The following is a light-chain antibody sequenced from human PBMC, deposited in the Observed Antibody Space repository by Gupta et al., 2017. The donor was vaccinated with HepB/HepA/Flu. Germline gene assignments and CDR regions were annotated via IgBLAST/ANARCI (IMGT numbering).Light chain of an antibody. CDR2: DNS. CDR3: QVWHKDIDDLYV. Sequence: SYTVTQPPSVSVAPGETVTTTCGGNYIGSKSVHWYQQKPGQAPELVVLDNSDRPSGIPERFSGSNSWNTATLTISRVEAGDEADYYCQVWHKDIDDLYVFGTGTKVTVL. CDR1: YIGSKS. J-gene: IGLJ1*01. V-gene: IGLV3-21*02.